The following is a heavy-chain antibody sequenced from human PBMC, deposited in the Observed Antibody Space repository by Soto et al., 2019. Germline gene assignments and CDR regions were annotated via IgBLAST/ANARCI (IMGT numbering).Heavy chain of an antibody. Sequence: PGGSLRLSCAASGFTFSSYAMHWVRQAPGKGLEWVAVISYDGSNKYYADSVKGRFTISRDNSKNTLYLQMNSLRAEDTAVYYCARDRLVGARHFDYWGQGTLVTVSS. V-gene: IGHV3-30-3*01. CDR3: ARDRLVGARHFDY. CDR1: GFTFSSYA. D-gene: IGHD1-26*01. CDR2: ISYDGSNK. J-gene: IGHJ4*02.